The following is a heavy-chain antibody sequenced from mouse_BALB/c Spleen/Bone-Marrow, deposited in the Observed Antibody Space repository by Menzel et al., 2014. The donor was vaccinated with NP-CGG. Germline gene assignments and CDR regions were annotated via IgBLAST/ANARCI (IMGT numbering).Heavy chain of an antibody. CDR3: ARHAYYDQTEVSFVY. CDR1: GFTFSNYG. V-gene: IGHV5-9-2*01. Sequence: EVNVVESGGGLVKSGGSLKLSCAASGFTFSNYGMSWVRQTPEKRLEWVATISGGSYTFYSDSVKGRFTISRDNAKNNLYLQLSSLRSEDTALYYCARHAYYDQTEVSFVYWGQGTLVTVSA. CDR2: ISGGSYT. D-gene: IGHD2-4*01. J-gene: IGHJ3*01.